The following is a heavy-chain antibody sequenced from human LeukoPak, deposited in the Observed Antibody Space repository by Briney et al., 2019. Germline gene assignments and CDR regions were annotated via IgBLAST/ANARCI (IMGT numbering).Heavy chain of an antibody. Sequence: GGSLRLSCAASGFTFRNFAVSWVRQAPGKGLEWVSGLSHGGTRTFYAASVKGRSTISRDDSNSTLFLQMDNLRVEDTATYYCAKDIELFMSWGQGTLVIVSS. CDR1: GFTFRNFA. J-gene: IGHJ5*02. CDR2: LSHGGTRT. V-gene: IGHV3-23*01. D-gene: IGHD1-26*01. CDR3: AKDIELFMS.